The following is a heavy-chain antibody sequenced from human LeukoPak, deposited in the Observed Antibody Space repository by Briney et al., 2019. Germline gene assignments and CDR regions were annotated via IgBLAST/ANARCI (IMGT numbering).Heavy chain of an antibody. CDR1: GGTFSSYA. V-gene: IGHV1-69*05. CDR2: IIPIFGTA. J-gene: IGHJ6*03. Sequence: SVKVSCKASGGTFSSYAISWVLQAPGQGLEWMGRIIPIFGTANYAQKFQGRVTITTDESTSTAYMELSSLRSEDTAVYYCARETAMAKSYYYYYMDVWGKGTTVTVSS. CDR3: ARETAMAKSYYYYYMDV. D-gene: IGHD5-18*01.